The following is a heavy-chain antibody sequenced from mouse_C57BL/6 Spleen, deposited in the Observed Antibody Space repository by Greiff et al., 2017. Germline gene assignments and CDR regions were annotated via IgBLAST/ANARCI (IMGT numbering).Heavy chain of an antibody. CDR1: GYTFTNYW. CDR2: IYPGGGYT. V-gene: IGHV1-63*01. J-gene: IGHJ3*01. CDR3: ARGCDYDDGGSFAD. D-gene: IGHD2-4*01. Sequence: QVQLQQSGAELVRPGTSVKMSCKASGYTFTNYWIGWAKQRPGHGLEWIGDIYPGGGYTNYNEKFKGKATLTADKSSSTAYMQFSSLPSEDSAFFYEARGCDYDDGGSFADWGQGTLVTVSA.